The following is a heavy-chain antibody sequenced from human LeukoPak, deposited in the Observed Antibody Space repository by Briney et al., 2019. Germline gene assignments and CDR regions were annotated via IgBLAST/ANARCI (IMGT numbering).Heavy chain of an antibody. Sequence: PGGSLRLSCAASGFTFSSYSMNWVRQAPGKGLEWVSSISSSSSYIYYADSVKGRFTISRDNAKNSLYLQMNSLRAEDTAVYYWAREDEQLVASNWFDPWGQGTLVTVSS. D-gene: IGHD6-6*01. CDR2: ISSSSSYI. CDR3: AREDEQLVASNWFDP. V-gene: IGHV3-21*01. J-gene: IGHJ5*02. CDR1: GFTFSSYS.